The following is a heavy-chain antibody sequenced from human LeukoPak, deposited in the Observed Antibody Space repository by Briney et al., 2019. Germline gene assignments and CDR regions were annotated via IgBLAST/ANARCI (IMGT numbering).Heavy chain of an antibody. CDR2: MFYSGKT. CDR3: ARTLATYEKCFYYMDV. V-gene: IGHV4-39*07. CDR1: GAPISSSTYY. J-gene: IGHJ6*03. Sequence: SETLSLTCTVSGAPISSSTYYYDWIRHPPGKGLEWNGSMFYSGKTYYNPSLKGRVTISIGMSENQFSMRLSYVTAADTAVYYCARTLATYEKCFYYMDVWGKGTTVTVSS. D-gene: IGHD1-26*01.